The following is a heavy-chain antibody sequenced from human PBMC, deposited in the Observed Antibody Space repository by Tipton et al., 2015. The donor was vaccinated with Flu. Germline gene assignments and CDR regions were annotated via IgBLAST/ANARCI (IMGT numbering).Heavy chain of an antibody. Sequence: TLSLTCAVSGDSLRSDYFWGWIRQPPGKGLEWIGSKYHSGTTYYNPSLKSRVTISVDTSKNQFSLKLSSVTAADTAVYYCARLTTRTYCPDYWGQGTLVTVSS. V-gene: IGHV4-38-2*01. CDR2: KYHSGTT. CDR1: GDSLRSDYF. J-gene: IGHJ4*02. D-gene: IGHD1-26*01. CDR3: ARLTTRTYCPDY.